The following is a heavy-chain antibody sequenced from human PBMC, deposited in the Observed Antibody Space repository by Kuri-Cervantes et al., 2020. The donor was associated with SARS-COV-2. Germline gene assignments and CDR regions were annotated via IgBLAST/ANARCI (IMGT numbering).Heavy chain of an antibody. CDR3: AYAYGVGVLVD. CDR1: RFTFNNYA. CDR2: ISGSGDNT. V-gene: IGHV3-23*01. D-gene: IGHD3-3*01. J-gene: IGHJ4*02. Sequence: GESLKISCAASRFTFNNYAMSWVRQAPGKGLEWVSGISGSGDNTYYADSVKGRFTISRDNFKNTVYLQMNSLRAEDTAVYYCAYAYGVGVLVDWGQGILVTVSS.